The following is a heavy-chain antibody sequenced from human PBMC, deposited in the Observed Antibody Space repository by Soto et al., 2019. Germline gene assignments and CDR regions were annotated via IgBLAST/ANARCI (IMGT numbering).Heavy chain of an antibody. D-gene: IGHD3-3*01. CDR1: GFTFSSYS. V-gene: IGHV3-21*01. J-gene: IGHJ5*02. CDR2: ISSSSSYI. CDR3: ARGPLLVNWFDP. Sequence: EVQLVESGGGLVKPGGSLRLSCAASGFTFSSYSMNWVRQAPGKGLEWVSSISSSSSYIYYADSVKGRFTISRDNAKNSLYLQMNSLRAEDTAVYYCARGPLLVNWFDPWGQGTLVTVSS.